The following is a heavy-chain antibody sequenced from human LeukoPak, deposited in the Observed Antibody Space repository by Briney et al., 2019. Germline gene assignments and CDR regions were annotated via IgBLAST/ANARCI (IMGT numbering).Heavy chain of an antibody. CDR1: GGSISSYY. V-gene: IGHV4-59*08. J-gene: IGHJ4*02. D-gene: IGHD1-26*01. CDR3: ARLSGSYSELSDY. Sequence: SETLSLTCTVSGGSISSYYWSWIRQPPGKGLEWIGYIYYSGSTNYNPSLKSRVTISVDASKNQFSLKLSSVTAADTAVYYCARLSGSYSELSDYWGQGTLVTVSS. CDR2: IYYSGST.